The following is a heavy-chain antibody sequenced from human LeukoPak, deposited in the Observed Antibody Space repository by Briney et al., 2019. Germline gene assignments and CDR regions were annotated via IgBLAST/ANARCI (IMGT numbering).Heavy chain of an antibody. J-gene: IGHJ4*02. V-gene: IGHV4-34*01. Sequence: SETLPLTCAVYGGSFSGYYGSWIRQPPGKGLEWIGEINHSGSTNYNPSLKSRVTISVDTSKNQFSLKLSSVTAADTAVYYCARDAPRGYSYRGFDYWGQGTLVTVSS. CDR3: ARDAPRGYSYRGFDY. D-gene: IGHD5-18*01. CDR2: INHSGST. CDR1: GGSFSGYY.